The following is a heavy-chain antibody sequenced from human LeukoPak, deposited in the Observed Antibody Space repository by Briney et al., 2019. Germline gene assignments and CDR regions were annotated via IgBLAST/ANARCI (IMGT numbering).Heavy chain of an antibody. V-gene: IGHV4-39*07. CDR1: GGSISSNTYY. D-gene: IGHD2-2*01. CDR2: IYYSGST. CDR3: ARRGGRYCSSTSCSAPAQYFQH. J-gene: IGHJ1*01. Sequence: SETLSLTCTVSGGSISSNTYYWGWIRQPPGKGLEWIGSIYYSGSTYYNPSLKSRVTISVDTSKNQFSLKLSSVTAADTAVYYCARRGGRYCSSTSCSAPAQYFQHWGQGTLVTVSS.